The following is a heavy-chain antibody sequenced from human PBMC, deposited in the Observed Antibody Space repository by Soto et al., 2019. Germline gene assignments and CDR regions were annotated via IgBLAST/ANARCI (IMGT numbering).Heavy chain of an antibody. CDR2: IYSGGST. Sequence: GGSLRLSCAVSGFTVSSNYMSWVRQAPGKGLEWVSVIYSGGSTYYADSVKGRFTISRDNSKNTLYLQMNSLRAEDTAVYYCARDTNYYGSSRFDYWGQGTLVTVSS. D-gene: IGHD3-10*01. CDR1: GFTVSSNY. J-gene: IGHJ4*02. CDR3: ARDTNYYGSSRFDY. V-gene: IGHV3-66*01.